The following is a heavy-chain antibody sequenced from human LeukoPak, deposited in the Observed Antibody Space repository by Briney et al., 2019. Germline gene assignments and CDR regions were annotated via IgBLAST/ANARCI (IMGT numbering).Heavy chain of an antibody. V-gene: IGHV4-4*07. Sequence: SETLSLTCTVSGGSISSYYWSWIRQPAGKGLEWIGRIYTSGSTNYNPSLKSRVTISVDTSKNQFSLKLSSVTAADTAVYYCARQRGRWLQLFGFDYWGQGTLVTVSS. CDR3: ARQRGRWLQLFGFDY. CDR1: GGSISSYY. CDR2: IYTSGST. D-gene: IGHD5-24*01. J-gene: IGHJ4*02.